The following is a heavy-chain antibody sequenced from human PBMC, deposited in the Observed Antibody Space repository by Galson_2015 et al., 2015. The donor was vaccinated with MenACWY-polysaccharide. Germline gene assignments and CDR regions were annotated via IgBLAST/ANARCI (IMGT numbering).Heavy chain of an antibody. D-gene: IGHD3-10*01. CDR1: GFTVSSNS. CDR3: ARICRRSGECFFDS. J-gene: IGHJ4*02. CDR2: LYNNGNR. V-gene: IGHV3-53*01. Sequence: SLRLSCAASGFTVSSNSMTWVRQAPGKGPEWVSVLYNNGNRYYADSVKGRFTISRDDSENTVDLQMNSLRAEDTAVCYCARICRRSGECFFDSWGQGTVVTGSS.